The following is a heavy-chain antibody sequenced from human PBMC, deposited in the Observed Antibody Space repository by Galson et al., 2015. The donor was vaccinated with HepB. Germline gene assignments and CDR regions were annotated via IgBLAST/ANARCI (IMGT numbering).Heavy chain of an antibody. D-gene: IGHD3-9*01. CDR3: AHDWPNDY. CDR1: GFTFSSYA. J-gene: IGHJ4*02. Sequence: SLRLSCAASGFTFSSYAMHWVRQAPGKGLEYVSAISSNGGSTYYADSVKGRFTISRDNAKNSLYLQMNSLRAEDTAVYYCAHDWPNDYWGQGTLVAVSS. V-gene: IGHV3-64*04. CDR2: ISSNGGST.